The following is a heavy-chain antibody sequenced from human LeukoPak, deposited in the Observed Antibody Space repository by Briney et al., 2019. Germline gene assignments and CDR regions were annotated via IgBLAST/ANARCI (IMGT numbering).Heavy chain of an antibody. Sequence: GGSLRLSCAASGFTFSSYAMSWVRQAPGKGLEWVSAISGSGGSTYYADSVKGRFTISRDNSKNTLYLQMNSLRAEDTAVYYCARDDVDYGDNYYGMDVWGQGTTVTVSS. J-gene: IGHJ6*02. V-gene: IGHV3-23*01. D-gene: IGHD4-17*01. CDR3: ARDDVDYGDNYYGMDV. CDR2: ISGSGGST. CDR1: GFTFSSYA.